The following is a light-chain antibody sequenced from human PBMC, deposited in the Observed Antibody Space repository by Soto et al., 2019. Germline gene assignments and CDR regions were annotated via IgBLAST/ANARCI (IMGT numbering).Light chain of an antibody. CDR3: QQLNSYPQLT. CDR2: AAA. Sequence: IQLTQSPSSLSASVGDRVTITCRASEGISSYLSWYQQKPGKAPKLLIYAAATLQSGAPSRFNGSGSGTDFTLTIIRLQPEDFAPYSHQQLNSYPQLTFGGGTKVEIK. V-gene: IGKV1-9*01. J-gene: IGKJ4*01. CDR1: EGISSY.